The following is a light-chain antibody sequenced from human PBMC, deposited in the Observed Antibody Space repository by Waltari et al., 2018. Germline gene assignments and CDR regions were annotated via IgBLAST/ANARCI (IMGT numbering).Light chain of an antibody. CDR1: SSDVGSYNL. J-gene: IGLJ1*01. Sequence: QSALTQPASVSGSPGQSITISCTGTSSDVGSYNLVSWYQQHPGKAPKLMIYWGSKRPSGVSNRFSGSKSGNTASLTIYGLQAEDEADYYCCSYAGSSTFFGTGTKVTVL. V-gene: IGLV2-23*03. CDR3: CSYAGSSTF. CDR2: WGS.